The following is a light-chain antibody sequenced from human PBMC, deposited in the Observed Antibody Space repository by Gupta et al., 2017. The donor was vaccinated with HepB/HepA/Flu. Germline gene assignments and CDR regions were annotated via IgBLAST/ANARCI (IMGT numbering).Light chain of an antibody. CDR2: GAS. CDR3: HQYGASPRT. Sequence: EIVLTQSPGTLSLSQGARATLSCRASQSLSGSLLAWYQQKPGQAPRLLIYGASSRASGIPDRFTGSGSGTDFTLTINRLEPEDFAVYFCHQYGASPRTFGQGTKVEIK. V-gene: IGKV3-20*01. J-gene: IGKJ1*01. CDR1: QSLSGSL.